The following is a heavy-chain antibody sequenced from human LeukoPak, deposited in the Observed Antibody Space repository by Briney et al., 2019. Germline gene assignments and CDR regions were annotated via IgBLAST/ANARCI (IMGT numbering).Heavy chain of an antibody. D-gene: IGHD2-21*01. J-gene: IGHJ2*01. CDR1: GGSFSGYY. CDR3: ARSIPTPFDL. Sequence: SETLSLTCAVYGGSFSGYYWSWIRQPPGKGLEWIGEINHSGSTNYNPSLESRVTISVDTSKNQFSLKLSSVTAADTAVYYCARSIPTPFDLWGRGTLVTVSS. CDR2: INHSGST. V-gene: IGHV4-34*01.